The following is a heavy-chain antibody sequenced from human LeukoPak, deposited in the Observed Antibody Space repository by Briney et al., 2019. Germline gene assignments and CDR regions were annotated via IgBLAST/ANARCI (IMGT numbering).Heavy chain of an antibody. V-gene: IGHV3-7*01. Sequence: VASGGGLVQPGGSLRLSCAASGFTFSSYWMSWVRQAPGKGLEWVANIKQDGSEKYYVDSVKGRFTISRDNAKNSLYLQMNSLRAEDTAVYYCARGGLRLSEYFQHWGQGTLVTVSS. J-gene: IGHJ1*01. CDR2: IKQDGSEK. D-gene: IGHD2/OR15-2a*01. CDR3: ARGGLRLSEYFQH. CDR1: GFTFSSYW.